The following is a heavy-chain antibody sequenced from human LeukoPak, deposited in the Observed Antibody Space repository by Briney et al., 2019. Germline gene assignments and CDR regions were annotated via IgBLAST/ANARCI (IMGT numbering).Heavy chain of an antibody. Sequence: GGALRLSCAASGFTFSDYYMSWVRQGPGKGVEWVSYISSSGSTIYYADSVKGRFTISRDNAKNSLCLQMNSLRAEDTAMYYCASFLYGSGRLGGQGTLVTVSS. CDR1: GFTFSDYY. CDR2: ISSSGSTI. J-gene: IGHJ4*02. CDR3: ASFLYGSGRL. V-gene: IGHV3-11*04. D-gene: IGHD3-10*01.